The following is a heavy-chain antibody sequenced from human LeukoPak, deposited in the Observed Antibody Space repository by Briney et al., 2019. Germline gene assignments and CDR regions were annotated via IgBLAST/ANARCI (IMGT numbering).Heavy chain of an antibody. V-gene: IGHV1-2*02. D-gene: IGHD2-2*02. CDR3: ARALYLITSTYYFDY. J-gene: IGHJ4*02. Sequence: ASVKVSCKASGGTFSNYAIGWVRQAPGQGLEWMGWINPNSGGTYYAQKFQGRVTMTTDTSITTAYTELISLRSDDTAVYYCARALYLITSTYYFDYWGQGTLVTVSS. CDR1: GGTFSNYA. CDR2: INPNSGGT.